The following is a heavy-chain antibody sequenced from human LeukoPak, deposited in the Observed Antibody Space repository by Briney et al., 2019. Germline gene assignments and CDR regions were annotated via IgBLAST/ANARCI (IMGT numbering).Heavy chain of an antibody. Sequence: GGSLRLSCVASGFTFRSHSMNWVRQAPGKGLEWVSSISSSSSYVYYGDSVKGRFTISRDNAKKSLYLQMNSLRAEDTAVYYCARDSVTVLTPDNWYFDLWGRGTLVTVSS. CDR2: ISSSSSYV. CDR3: ARDSVTVLTPDNWYFDL. J-gene: IGHJ2*01. D-gene: IGHD4-23*01. CDR1: GFTFRSHS. V-gene: IGHV3-21*01.